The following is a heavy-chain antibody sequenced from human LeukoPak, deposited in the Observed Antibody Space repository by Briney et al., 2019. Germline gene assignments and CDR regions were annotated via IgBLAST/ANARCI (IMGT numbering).Heavy chain of an antibody. D-gene: IGHD1-26*01. CDR3: ARAATTDYYYYGMDV. V-gene: IGHV1-18*01. CDR1: GYTFTSYG. J-gene: IGHJ6*02. CDR2: ISAYNGNT. Sequence: ASVKVSCKASGYTFTSYGISWVRQAPGQGLEWMGWISAYNGNTNYAQKLQGRVTMTTDTSTSTAYMELRSLRSEDTAVYYCARAATTDYYYYGMDVWGQGTTVTVSS.